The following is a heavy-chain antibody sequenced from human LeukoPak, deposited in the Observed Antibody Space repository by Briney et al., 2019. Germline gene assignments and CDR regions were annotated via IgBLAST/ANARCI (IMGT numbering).Heavy chain of an antibody. J-gene: IGHJ4*02. V-gene: IGHV4-39*07. CDR2: IYYSGST. Sequence: SETLSLTCTVSGGSISNSNYYWGWIRQPPGKGLEWIGSIYYSGSTYYNPSLKSRVTISVDRSKNQFSLKLSSVTAADTAVYYCARAGYYYGSGSLDYWGQGALVTVSS. CDR3: ARAGYYYGSGSLDY. D-gene: IGHD3-10*01. CDR1: GGSISNSNYY.